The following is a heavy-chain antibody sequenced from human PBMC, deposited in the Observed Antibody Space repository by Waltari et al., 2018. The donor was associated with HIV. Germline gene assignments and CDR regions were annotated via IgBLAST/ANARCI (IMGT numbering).Heavy chain of an antibody. CDR1: FSFSSYG. D-gene: IGHD4-17*01. J-gene: IGHJ4*02. CDR3: ARGSRSTVTSGIYFDY. Sequence: FSFSSYGMNWVRQAPGKGLEWVAVIWYDGSPRYYADSVKGRFTISRDNSKNTLHLQMNRLRVEDSAAYYCARGSRSTVTSGIYFDYWGQGTLVTVSS. V-gene: IGHV3-33*01. CDR2: IWYDGSPR.